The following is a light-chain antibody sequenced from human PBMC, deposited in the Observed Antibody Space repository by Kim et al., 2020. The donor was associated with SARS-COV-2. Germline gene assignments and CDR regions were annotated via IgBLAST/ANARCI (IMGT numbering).Light chain of an antibody. V-gene: IGKV1-5*03. CDR2: KAS. Sequence: SSVGDRVTFSGRASQNIHIWLAWFQQKPGKAPRVLMYKASTLESGVPSRFSGSGSGTEFTLTINSLQPDDSATYYCQQYDVHPETFGQGTKVDIK. J-gene: IGKJ1*01. CDR1: QNIHIW. CDR3: QQYDVHPET.